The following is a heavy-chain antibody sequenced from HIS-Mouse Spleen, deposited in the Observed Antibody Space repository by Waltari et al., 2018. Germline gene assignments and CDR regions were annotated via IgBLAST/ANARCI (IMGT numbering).Heavy chain of an antibody. D-gene: IGHD2-2*02. CDR3: AREIVPAAIDR. J-gene: IGHJ4*02. CDR1: GGSFSGYY. Sequence: QVQLQQWGAGLLKPSETLSLTCAVYGGSFSGYYWSWIRQPPGKGLEWIGEINHSGSTNYNPSLKSRVTISVDTSKNQFSLKLSSVTAADTAVYYCAREIVPAAIDRWGQGTLVTVSS. CDR2: INHSGST. V-gene: IGHV4-34*01.